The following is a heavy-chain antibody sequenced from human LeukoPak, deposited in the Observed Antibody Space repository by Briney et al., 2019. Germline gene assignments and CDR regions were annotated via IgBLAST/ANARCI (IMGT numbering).Heavy chain of an antibody. CDR2: IYYSGST. CDR3: AGTRDGVDY. D-gene: IGHD1-1*01. V-gene: IGHV4-61*01. J-gene: IGHJ4*02. CDR1: GGSVSSGTYY. Sequence: MSSETLSLTCTVSGGSVSSGTYYWSWIRQPPGKGLEWIGYIYYSGSTNYNPSLKSRVTISVDTSKNQFSLKLSSVTAADTAVYYCAGTRDGVDYWGQGTLVTVSS.